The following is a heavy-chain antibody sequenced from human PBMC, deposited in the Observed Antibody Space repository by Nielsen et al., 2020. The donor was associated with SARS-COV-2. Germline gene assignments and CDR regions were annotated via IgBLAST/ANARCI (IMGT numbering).Heavy chain of an antibody. J-gene: IGHJ6*02. CDR1: GYSFTSYW. CDR3: ASFGNYYGSGSHHQGQYYGMDV. V-gene: IGHV5-51*01. CDR2: IYPGDSDT. D-gene: IGHD3-10*01. Sequence: GESLKISCKGSGYSFTSYWIGWVRQMPGKGLEWMGIIYPGDSDTRYSPSFQGQVTISADKSISTAYLQWSSLKASDTAMYYCASFGNYYGSGSHHQGQYYGMDVWGQGTTVTVSS.